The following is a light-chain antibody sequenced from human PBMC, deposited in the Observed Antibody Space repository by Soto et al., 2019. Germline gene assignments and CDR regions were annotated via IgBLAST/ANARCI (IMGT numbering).Light chain of an antibody. CDR3: QQYNNWSWA. CDR1: QRVSSN. Sequence: EKVMTQSPATLSVSPGEIATLSCRASQRVSSNLAWYHQKPGQAPTLLIYGASTRATGIPASFSGSGSGPEFNLTISSLQSEEFAVYYCQQYNNWSWAFGQGTKVEIK. CDR2: GAS. V-gene: IGKV3-15*01. J-gene: IGKJ1*01.